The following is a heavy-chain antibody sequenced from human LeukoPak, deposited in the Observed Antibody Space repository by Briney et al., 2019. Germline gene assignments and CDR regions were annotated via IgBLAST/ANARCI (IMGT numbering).Heavy chain of an antibody. Sequence: PSGTLSLTCTVSGVSISSYYRSWIRQPPGKGLEWIGYIYYSGSTKYNPSLNGRVAMSVVTSKSQFSLKLSSVTAADTTVYYWARRRSTYYYDSSGHRAFDNWGQGTMVTVSS. CDR2: IYYSGST. D-gene: IGHD3-22*01. J-gene: IGHJ3*02. CDR3: ARRRSTYYYDSSGHRAFDN. CDR1: GVSISSYY. V-gene: IGHV4-59*01.